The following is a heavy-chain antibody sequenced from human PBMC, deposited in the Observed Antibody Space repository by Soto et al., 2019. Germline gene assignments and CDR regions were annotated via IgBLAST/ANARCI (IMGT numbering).Heavy chain of an antibody. D-gene: IGHD2-2*01. J-gene: IGHJ6*02. CDR1: GGSISSGGYY. CDR2: IYYSGST. CDR3: ARDYTYCSSTSCYAGGMDV. V-gene: IGHV4-31*03. Sequence: SETLSLTCTVSGGSISSGGYYWSWIRQHPGKGLEWIGYIYYSGSTYYNPSLKSRVTISVDTSKNQFSLKLSSVTAADTAVYYCARDYTYCSSTSCYAGGMDVWGQGTTVTVSS.